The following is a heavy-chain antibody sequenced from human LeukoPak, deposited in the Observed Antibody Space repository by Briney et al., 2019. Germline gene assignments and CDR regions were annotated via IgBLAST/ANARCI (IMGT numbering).Heavy chain of an antibody. CDR1: GGSISSYY. J-gene: IGHJ6*03. V-gene: IGHV4-4*07. CDR2: IYTTGSS. CDR3: ARQGYTISYYYMDV. Sequence: PSETLSLTCTVFGGSISSYYWGWVRQPAGKGLEWIGRIYTTGSSNYNPSLESRVTMSVDTSKNQFSLTLTSVTAADTAVYYCARQGYTISYYYMDVWGKGTTVTVSS. D-gene: IGHD5-12*01.